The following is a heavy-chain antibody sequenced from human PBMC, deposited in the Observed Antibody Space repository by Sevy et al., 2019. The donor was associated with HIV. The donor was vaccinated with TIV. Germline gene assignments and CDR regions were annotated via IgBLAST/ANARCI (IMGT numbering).Heavy chain of an antibody. CDR2: FDPEDGET. CDR1: GYTLIQLS. D-gene: IGHD3-22*01. CDR3: AITKDYYDSSGYPFDY. V-gene: IGHV1-24*01. Sequence: ASVKVSCKVSGYTLIQLSMHWVRQVPGKGLEWMGSFDPEDGETIYAQKFQGRVTMTEDTSTDTANMELSSLKSEDTAIFYCAITKDYYDSSGYPFDYWGQGTLVTVSS. J-gene: IGHJ4*02.